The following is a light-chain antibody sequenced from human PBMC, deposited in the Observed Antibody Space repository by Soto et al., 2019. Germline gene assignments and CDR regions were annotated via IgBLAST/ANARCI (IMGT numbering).Light chain of an antibody. CDR1: QHISTW. V-gene: IGKV1D-12*01. J-gene: IGKJ4*01. Sequence: DILMTQSPSSVSAVVGDRVIIACRASQHISTWLAWYQQKPGEAPRLLIFAASRLQSGVPSRFSGSGSGTDFTLTINGLQPEDCATYYCQQVDSFPLTFGGGTKVEVK. CDR2: AAS. CDR3: QQVDSFPLT.